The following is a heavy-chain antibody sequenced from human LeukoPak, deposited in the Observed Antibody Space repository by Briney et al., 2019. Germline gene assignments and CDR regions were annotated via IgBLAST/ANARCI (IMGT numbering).Heavy chain of an antibody. CDR2: INSGGNII. V-gene: IGHV3-48*03. J-gene: IGHJ4*02. CDR1: GFTFSSYE. Sequence: GGSLRLSCAASGFTFSSYEMNWVRQAPGKGLEWVSYINSGGNIIYHADSVKGRFTISRDNSKNTLYLQMNSLRAEDTAVYYCAKVPGVLDSGYWGQGTLVTVSS. CDR3: AKVPGVLDSGY. D-gene: IGHD3-10*01.